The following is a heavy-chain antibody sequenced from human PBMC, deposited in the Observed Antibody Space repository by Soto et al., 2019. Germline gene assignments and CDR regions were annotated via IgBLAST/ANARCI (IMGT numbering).Heavy chain of an antibody. V-gene: IGHV3-23*01. Sequence: PGGSLRLSCAASGFTFSSYAMSWVRQAPGKGLEWVSAISGSGGSTYYADSVKGWFTISRDNSKNALYLQMNSLRAEDTAVYYCAKVTGIGGLNLDYWGQGTLVTVSS. CDR1: GFTFSSYA. CDR3: AKVTGIGGLNLDY. D-gene: IGHD1-26*01. CDR2: ISGSGGST. J-gene: IGHJ4*02.